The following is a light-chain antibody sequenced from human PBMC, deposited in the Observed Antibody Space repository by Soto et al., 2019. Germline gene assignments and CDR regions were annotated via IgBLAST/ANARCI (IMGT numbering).Light chain of an antibody. CDR2: GAS. J-gene: IGKJ4*01. CDR1: QSVSSSY. V-gene: IGKV3-20*01. CDR3: QQYGSSPLT. Sequence: EIVLTQSPGTLPLSPGERATLYCRASQSVSSSYLAWYQQKPGQAPRLLIYGASSRATGIPDRFSGSGSGTDFTLTISRLEPEDFAVYYCQQYGSSPLTFGGGTKVDIK.